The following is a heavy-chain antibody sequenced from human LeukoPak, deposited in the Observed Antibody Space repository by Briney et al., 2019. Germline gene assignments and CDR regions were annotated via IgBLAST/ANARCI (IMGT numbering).Heavy chain of an antibody. J-gene: IGHJ4*02. Sequence: ASVKVSCKASGYTFTGYYMHWVRQAPGQGLEWMGWINPDSGATNYAQKFQGRVTMTRDTSISTVYMEMSRLTSVDTAVYYCARDGTFDYWGQGTLVTVSS. CDR3: ARDGTFDY. V-gene: IGHV1-2*02. CDR2: INPDSGAT. CDR1: GYTFTGYY.